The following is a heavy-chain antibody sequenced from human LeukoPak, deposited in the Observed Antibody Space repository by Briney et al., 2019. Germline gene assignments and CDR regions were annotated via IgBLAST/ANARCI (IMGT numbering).Heavy chain of an antibody. V-gene: IGHV3-23*01. CDR1: GFTFSSYA. Sequence: QPGGSLRLSCAASGFTFSSYAMSWVRQAPGKGLEWVSAISGSGGSTYYADSVKGRFTISRDNSKNTLYLQMNSLRADDTSLYYCVKDWESISSGWLTRNWFDPWGQGTLVTVSS. CDR2: ISGSGGST. CDR3: VKDWESISSGWLTRNWFDP. J-gene: IGHJ5*02. D-gene: IGHD6-19*01.